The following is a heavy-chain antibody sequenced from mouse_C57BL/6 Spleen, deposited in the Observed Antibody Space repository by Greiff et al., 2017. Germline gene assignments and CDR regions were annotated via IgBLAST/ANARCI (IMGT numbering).Heavy chain of an antibody. CDR2: ISYDGSN. Sequence: EVQLQQSGPGLVKPSQSLSLTCSVTGYSITSGYYWNWIRQFPGNKLEWMGYISYDGSNNYNPSLKNRISITRDTSKNQFFLKLNSVTTEDTATYYCARDYDYGEGYAMDYWGQGTSVTVSS. D-gene: IGHD2-4*01. V-gene: IGHV3-6*01. CDR1: GYSITSGYY. CDR3: ARDYDYGEGYAMDY. J-gene: IGHJ4*01.